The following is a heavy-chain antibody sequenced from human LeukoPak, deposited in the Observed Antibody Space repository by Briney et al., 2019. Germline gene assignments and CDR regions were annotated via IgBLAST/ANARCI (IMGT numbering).Heavy chain of an antibody. Sequence: GGSLRLSCAATGFTFSTYAMSWVRQAPGKGLEWVSAISGSGGSTYYADSVKGRFTISRDNAKNSLYLQMNSLRAEDTALYYCAKAPDSGYYYTFDYWGQGTLVTVSS. CDR2: ISGSGGST. CDR1: GFTFSTYA. D-gene: IGHD3-22*01. CDR3: AKAPDSGYYYTFDY. V-gene: IGHV3-23*01. J-gene: IGHJ4*02.